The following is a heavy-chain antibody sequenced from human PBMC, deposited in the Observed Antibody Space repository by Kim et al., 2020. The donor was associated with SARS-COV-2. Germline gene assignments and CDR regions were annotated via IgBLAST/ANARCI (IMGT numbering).Heavy chain of an antibody. V-gene: IGHV5-51*01. D-gene: IGHD3-22*01. Sequence: GESLKISCKGSGYSFTSYWIGWVRQMPGKGLEWMGIIYPGDSDTRYSPSFQGQVTISADKSISTAYLQWSSLKASDTAMYYCARSRNYYDSSGYTLANYFDYWGQGTLVTVSS. J-gene: IGHJ4*02. CDR2: IYPGDSDT. CDR1: GYSFTSYW. CDR3: ARSRNYYDSSGYTLANYFDY.